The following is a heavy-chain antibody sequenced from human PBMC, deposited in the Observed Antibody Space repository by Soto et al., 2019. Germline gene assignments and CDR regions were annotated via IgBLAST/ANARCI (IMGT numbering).Heavy chain of an antibody. D-gene: IGHD3-22*01. CDR1: GYNFTSYW. V-gene: IGHV5-51*01. CDR2: IFPSDSDT. CDR3: ARKDKSGYFNWFDP. Sequence: LKISCTTSGYNFTSYWIAWVRQMPGKGLEWMGIIFPSDSDTRYSPSFQGQVTISADRSTSTVFLQWASLKASDTAVYFCARKDKSGYFNWFDPWGQGTLVTVSS. J-gene: IGHJ5*02.